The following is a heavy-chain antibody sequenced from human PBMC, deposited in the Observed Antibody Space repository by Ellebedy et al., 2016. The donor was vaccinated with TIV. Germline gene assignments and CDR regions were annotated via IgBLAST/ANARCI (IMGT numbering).Heavy chain of an antibody. CDR1: GYIFSTYY. Sequence: AASVKVSCKASGYIFSTYYMHWVRQAPGQGLEWMGMINFSGGRATYAQDVQGRVTMTRDTSTSTVYMELSSLRSEDTAVYYCARDDLEDFWSGYPDYWGQGTLVTVSS. CDR3: ARDDLEDFWSGYPDY. D-gene: IGHD3-3*01. J-gene: IGHJ4*02. V-gene: IGHV1-46*01. CDR2: INFSGGRA.